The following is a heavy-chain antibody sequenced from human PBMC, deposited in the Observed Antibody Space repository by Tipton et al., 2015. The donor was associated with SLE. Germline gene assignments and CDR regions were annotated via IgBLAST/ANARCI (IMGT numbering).Heavy chain of an antibody. CDR3: AREFDYPGY. Sequence: GSLRLSCAASGFTFSTYSMNWVRQAPGKGLEWVSSITSSSNNIYYADSVKGRFTISRDNAKNSLYLQMNSLRAEDTAVYYCAREFDYPGYWGQGTLVTVSS. CDR1: GFTFSTYS. V-gene: IGHV3-21*03. D-gene: IGHD4/OR15-4a*01. CDR2: ITSSSNNI. J-gene: IGHJ4*02.